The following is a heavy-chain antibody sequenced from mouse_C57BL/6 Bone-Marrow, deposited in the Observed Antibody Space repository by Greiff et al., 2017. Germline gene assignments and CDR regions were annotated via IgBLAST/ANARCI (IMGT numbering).Heavy chain of an antibody. Sequence: QVQLKQPGAELVLPGASVKLSCKASGYTFTSYWMHWVKQRPGQGLEWIGEIDPSGSYTNYNQKFTGKSTLTVDKSSCTAYMQLSSLTSEDSAVYCCARDPRYDYEGRGFAYWGQRTLVTVSA. D-gene: IGHD2-4*01. V-gene: IGHV1-69*01. CDR2: IDPSGSYT. CDR3: ARDPRYDYEGRGFAY. J-gene: IGHJ3*01. CDR1: GYTFTSYW.